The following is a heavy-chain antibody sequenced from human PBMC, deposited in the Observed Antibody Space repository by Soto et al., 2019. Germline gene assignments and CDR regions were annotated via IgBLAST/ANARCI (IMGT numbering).Heavy chain of an antibody. Sequence: SETLSLTCTVSGGSISSGDYYWSWIRQPPGKGLEWIGYIYYSGSTYYNPSLKSRVTISVDTSKNQFSLKLSSVTAADTAVYYCARVYYDILTGYKIFDYWGQGTLVTVSS. D-gene: IGHD3-9*01. CDR3: ARVYYDILTGYKIFDY. J-gene: IGHJ4*02. CDR1: GGSISSGDYY. CDR2: IYYSGST. V-gene: IGHV4-30-4*01.